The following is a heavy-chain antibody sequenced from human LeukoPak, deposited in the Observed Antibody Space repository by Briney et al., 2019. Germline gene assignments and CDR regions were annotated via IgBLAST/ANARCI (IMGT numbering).Heavy chain of an antibody. V-gene: IGHV4-30-4*01. D-gene: IGHD5-12*01. CDR2: IHHSGTT. Sequence: PSRTLSLTCSVSGGSISGTDYYWSWIRQPPGKGLEWIGYIHHSGTTSYNPSLKSRITISVDPSMNQFSLKLTSMTAAGTAVYYCAGRGYAMAYWGQGTLVTVSS. CDR1: GGSISGTDYY. CDR3: AGRGYAMAY. J-gene: IGHJ4*02.